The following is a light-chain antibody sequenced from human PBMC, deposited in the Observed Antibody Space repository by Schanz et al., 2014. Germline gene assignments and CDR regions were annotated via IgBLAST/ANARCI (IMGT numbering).Light chain of an antibody. V-gene: IGLV2-23*01. CDR3: SSYSNSGTFWV. CDR1: SSDVGSYNL. Sequence: QSALTQPASVSGSPGQSITISCTGTSSDVGSYNLVSWYQQHPGKAPKLMIYEGSKRPSGVSNRFSASKSGNTASLTISGLQAEDEADYYCSSYSNSGTFWVLGGGTKLTVL. J-gene: IGLJ3*02. CDR2: EGS.